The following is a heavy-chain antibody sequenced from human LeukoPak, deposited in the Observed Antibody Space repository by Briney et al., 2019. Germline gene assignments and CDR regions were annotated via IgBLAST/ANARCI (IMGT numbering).Heavy chain of an antibody. CDR2: TYYRSKWYN. D-gene: IGHD3-22*01. CDR1: GDSVSSNSAA. Sequence: SQTLSLTCAISGDSVSSNSAAWNWIRQSPSRGLEWLGRTYYRSKWYNDYAVSVKSRITINPDTSKNQFSLQLNSVTPKDTAVYYCARMYYYDSSGYYPYFDYWGQGTLVTVSS. V-gene: IGHV6-1*01. J-gene: IGHJ4*02. CDR3: ARMYYYDSSGYYPYFDY.